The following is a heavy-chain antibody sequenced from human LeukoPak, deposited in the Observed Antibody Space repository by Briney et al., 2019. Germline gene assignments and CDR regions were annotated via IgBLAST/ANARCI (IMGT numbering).Heavy chain of an antibody. CDR1: GGTFSSYA. Sequence: SVKVSCKASGGTFSSYAISWVRQAPGQGLEWMGGIIPIFGTANYAQKFQGRVTITADESTSTAYMELRSLRFDDTAVYYCAREAVSFVAVANDGYFDFWGQGSLVIVSS. CDR2: IIPIFGTA. V-gene: IGHV1-69*13. J-gene: IGHJ4*02. CDR3: AREAVSFVAVANDGYFDF. D-gene: IGHD6-19*01.